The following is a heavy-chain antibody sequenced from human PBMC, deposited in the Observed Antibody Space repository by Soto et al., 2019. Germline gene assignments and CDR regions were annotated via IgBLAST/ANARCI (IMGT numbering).Heavy chain of an antibody. J-gene: IGHJ6*02. Sequence: PSETLSLTCVVSGASIGTNNWWSWVRQPPGKGLEWIVEVYHSGTTNYNPSLKSRVTISVDTSKNQFSLRLTYVTAAETAVYYCARECQLLHRLYYYGMDVWGQGTTVTVSS. CDR2: VYHSGTT. D-gene: IGHD2-2*02. CDR1: GASIGTNNW. V-gene: IGHV4-4*02. CDR3: ARECQLLHRLYYYGMDV.